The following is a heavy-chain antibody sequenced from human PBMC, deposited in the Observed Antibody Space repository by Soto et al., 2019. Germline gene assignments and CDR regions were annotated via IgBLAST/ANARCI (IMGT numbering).Heavy chain of an antibody. V-gene: IGHV1-18*01. CDR2: ISGYNGDT. J-gene: IGHJ6*02. CDR3: AKNGQPPYYYYGLDV. Sequence: QGHLVQSGAEVKKPGASVKVSCKTSAYTFTRYGISWVRQAPGQGLDWMGWISGYNGDTNYAQNLQDRVTMTIDTSTTTAYMELRSLTSDDTAVYYCAKNGQPPYYYYGLDVWGQGTTVTVSS. CDR1: AYTFTRYG. D-gene: IGHD2-8*01.